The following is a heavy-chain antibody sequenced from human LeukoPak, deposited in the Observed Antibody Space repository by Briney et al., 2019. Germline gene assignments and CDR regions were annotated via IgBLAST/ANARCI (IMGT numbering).Heavy chain of an antibody. V-gene: IGHV3-23*01. Sequence: GGSVTLSCAASGFTLSSFDMLGVRHPPGEGRVGVSSFFHSGGEIHYADSVRGRFTISRDNSKRTLSLQMNSLRAEDTAIYYCATYRQVLLPLDSWREATQLTDP. CDR3: ATYRQVLLPLDSWREATQLTDP. CDR1: GFTLSSFD. J-gene: IGHJ5*02. D-gene: IGHD6-6*01. CDR2: FFHSGGEI.